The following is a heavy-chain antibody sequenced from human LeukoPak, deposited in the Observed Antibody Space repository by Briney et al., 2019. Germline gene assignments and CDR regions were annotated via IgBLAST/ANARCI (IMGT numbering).Heavy chain of an antibody. V-gene: IGHV4-39*01. J-gene: IGHJ4*02. D-gene: IGHD6-25*01. Sequence: SETLSLTCTVSGDSTSSSTYYWGWIRQPPGRGLEWLGSFYYTGSTYYNPSLKSRVTISVDTSKNQFSLKLSSVTAADTAVYYCARHLYSGTRNPTFDYWGQGTLVTVSS. CDR1: GDSTSSSTYY. CDR2: FYYTGST. CDR3: ARHLYSGTRNPTFDY.